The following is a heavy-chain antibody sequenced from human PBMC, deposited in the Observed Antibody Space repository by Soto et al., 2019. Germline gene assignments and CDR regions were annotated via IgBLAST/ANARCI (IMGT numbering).Heavy chain of an antibody. D-gene: IGHD3-22*01. J-gene: IGHJ4*02. Sequence: PSETLSLTCTVSGGSFSSYSWSWIRQPPGKGLEWIGYIYYSGSTNYNPSLKSRVTISVDTSKNQFSLKLSSVTAEDTAVYYCARPSGVDSSSFDYWGQGTLVTVSS. V-gene: IGHV4-59*08. CDR1: GGSFSSYS. CDR2: IYYSGST. CDR3: ARPSGVDSSSFDY.